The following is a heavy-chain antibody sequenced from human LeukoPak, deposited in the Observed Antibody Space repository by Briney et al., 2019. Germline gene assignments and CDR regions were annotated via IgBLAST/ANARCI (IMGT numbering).Heavy chain of an antibody. D-gene: IGHD5-18*01. CDR1: GYSFTSYW. Sequence: GESPKISCEASGYSFTSYWTGWVRQMPGKGLEWMGIIDPSDSETRYTPSFQGQVAISVDKSLTTADLQWNSLKASDTAMYYCARQTAMGRSGDYWGQGTLVTVSS. V-gene: IGHV5-51*01. J-gene: IGHJ4*02. CDR2: IDPSDSET. CDR3: ARQTAMGRSGDY.